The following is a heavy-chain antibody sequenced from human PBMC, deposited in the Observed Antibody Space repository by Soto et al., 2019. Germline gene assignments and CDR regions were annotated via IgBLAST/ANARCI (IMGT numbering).Heavy chain of an antibody. Sequence: ASVKVSCKASGYTFIIYGITWVRQAPGQGLEWMGWVSPYNGKTNYAQKLQGRVTLTTDTSTGTAYMDLTSLSSDDTAVYYCAREKAVATCFDPWAREPWSPSP. J-gene: IGHJ5*02. D-gene: IGHD6-13*01. V-gene: IGHV1-18*01. CDR3: AREKAVATCFDP. CDR1: GYTFIIYG. CDR2: VSPYNGKT.